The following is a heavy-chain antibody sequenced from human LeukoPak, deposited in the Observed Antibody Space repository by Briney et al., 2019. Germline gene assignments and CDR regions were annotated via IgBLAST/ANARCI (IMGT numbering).Heavy chain of an antibody. D-gene: IGHD2-15*01. CDR3: AGELPGVGYYYYGMDV. J-gene: IGHJ6*02. CDR2: IIPILGIA. Sequence: ASVKVSCKASGGTFSSYAISWVRQAPGQGLEWMGRIIPILGIANYAQKFQGRVTITADKSTSTAYMELSSLGSEDTAVYYCAGELPGVGYYYYGMDVWGQGTTVTVSS. CDR1: GGTFSSYA. V-gene: IGHV1-69*04.